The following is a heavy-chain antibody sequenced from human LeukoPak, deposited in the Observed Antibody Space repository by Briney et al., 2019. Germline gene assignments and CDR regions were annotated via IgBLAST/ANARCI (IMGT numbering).Heavy chain of an antibody. CDR3: AREKIGYCSSTSCYGAYYYYGMDV. D-gene: IGHD2-2*01. CDR2: ISSSSSYI. V-gene: IGHV3-21*01. CDR1: GFTFSSYS. Sequence: GGSLRLSCAASGFTFSSYSMNWVRQAPGKGLEWVSSISSSSSYIYYADSVKGRFTISRDNAKNSLYLQMNSLRDEDTAVYYCAREKIGYCSSTSCYGAYYYYGMDVWGQGTTVTVSS. J-gene: IGHJ6*02.